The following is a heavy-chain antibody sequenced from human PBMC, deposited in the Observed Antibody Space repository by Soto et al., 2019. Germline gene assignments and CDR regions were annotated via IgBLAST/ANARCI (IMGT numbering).Heavy chain of an antibody. CDR1: GFTFSSYW. D-gene: IGHD5-18*01. J-gene: IGHJ4*02. CDR2: INSDGSST. CDR3: ASSLHYGYSPFDY. Sequence: GGALRLSFAAPGFTFSSYWVHWVRPVPGKGLVWVSRINSDGSSTSYADSVKGRFTISRDNAKNTLYLQMNSLRAEDTAVYYCASSLHYGYSPFDYWGQGTLVTV. V-gene: IGHV3-74*01.